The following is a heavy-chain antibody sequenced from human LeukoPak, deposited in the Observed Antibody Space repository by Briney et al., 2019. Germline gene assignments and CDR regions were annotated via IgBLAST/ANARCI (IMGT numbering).Heavy chain of an antibody. V-gene: IGHV3-43*02. CDR2: ISGDGGST. Sequence: PVGSLRLSCAASGFTFDDYAMHWVRQAPGKGLEWVSLISGDGGSTYYADSVKGRFTISRDNSKNSLYLQVNSLRTEDTALYYCASLSTSPWPLGYWGQGTLVTVSS. CDR3: ASLSTSPWPLGY. D-gene: IGHD5-12*01. CDR1: GFTFDDYA. J-gene: IGHJ4*02.